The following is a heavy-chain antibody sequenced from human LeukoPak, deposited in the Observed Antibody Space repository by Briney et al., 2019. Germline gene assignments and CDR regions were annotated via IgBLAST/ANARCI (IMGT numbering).Heavy chain of an antibody. V-gene: IGHV3-7*01. CDR1: GFTFSSYW. D-gene: IGHD3-22*01. Sequence: GGSLRLSCAASGFTFSSYWMSWVRQAPGKGLEWVANIHQDGSDKYYVDSVKGRFTISRDNAKNSLYLQMNSLRAEDTAVYAGGSGYYSTPTYFDYWGQGTLVTVSS. CDR2: IHQDGSDK. CDR3: GSGYYSTPTYFDY. J-gene: IGHJ4*02.